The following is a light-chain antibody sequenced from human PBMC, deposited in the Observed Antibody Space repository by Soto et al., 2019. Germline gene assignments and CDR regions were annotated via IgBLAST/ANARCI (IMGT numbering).Light chain of an antibody. CDR2: DAS. V-gene: IGKV3-20*01. Sequence: EIVLTQSPCTLSLSPGERATLSCRASQSLTSSYLAWYQQKPGQATRLLMYDASSRATGIPDRFSGSGSGTDFTLTISRMEHEDCAVYYCQQYCSSPPHTFGQGTKVEIK. J-gene: IGKJ2*01. CDR3: QQYCSSPPHT. CDR1: QSLTSSY.